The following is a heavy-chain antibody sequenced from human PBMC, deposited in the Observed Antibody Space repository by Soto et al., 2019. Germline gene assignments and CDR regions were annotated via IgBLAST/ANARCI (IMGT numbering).Heavy chain of an antibody. J-gene: IGHJ4*02. CDR2: ISVSGNII. V-gene: IGHV3-48*03. CDR3: VRDPMRASAAASLDY. CDR1: GFTFSTYE. D-gene: IGHD6-13*01. Sequence: GGSLRLSCAPSGFTFSTYEFNWVRQAPGRGLGWISYISVSGNIIKYAESVKGRFTISRDNAAHSLHLHMNHLRVEDTALYFWVRDPMRASAAASLDYWGQGTRVTVS.